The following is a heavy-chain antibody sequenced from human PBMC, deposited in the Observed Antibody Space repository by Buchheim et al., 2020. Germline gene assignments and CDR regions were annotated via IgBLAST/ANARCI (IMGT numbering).Heavy chain of an antibody. CDR1: GFTFSSYA. D-gene: IGHD5-18*01. Sequence: EVQLLESGGGLVQPGGSLRLSCAASGFTFSSYAMSWVRQAPGKGLEWVSLLSGGGGSTYYADSVKGRFTISRDNSKNTLYLQMNSLRADDTAVYYCAKVDSYGPLYFDYWGQRTL. V-gene: IGHV3-23*01. CDR2: LSGGGGST. J-gene: IGHJ4*02. CDR3: AKVDSYGPLYFDY.